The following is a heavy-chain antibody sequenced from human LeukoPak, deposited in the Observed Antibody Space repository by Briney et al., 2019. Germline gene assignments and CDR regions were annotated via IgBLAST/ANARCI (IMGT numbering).Heavy chain of an antibody. Sequence: GGALRVSRAAPGFTFSSYAMHLVRQAPGKGLEWVAVISYDGSNKYYADSVKGRFTISRDNSKNTLYLQTNSLRAEDTAVYYCARTYCSGGSCGAFDIWGQGTMVTVSS. D-gene: IGHD2-15*01. CDR2: ISYDGSNK. CDR3: ARTYCSGGSCGAFDI. V-gene: IGHV3-30*04. CDR1: GFTFSSYA. J-gene: IGHJ3*02.